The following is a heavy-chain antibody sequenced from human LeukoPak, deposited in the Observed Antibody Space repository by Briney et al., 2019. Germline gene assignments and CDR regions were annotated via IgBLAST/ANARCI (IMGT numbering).Heavy chain of an antibody. CDR3: ARDQPGETLSEY. D-gene: IGHD2-21*01. J-gene: IGHJ4*02. Sequence: ASVKVSCKASGGSFGNYGITWVRQAPGQGLEWVGGVIPIFGTSDYAPKFQGRVTITADRSTSTAYMELRSLRSDDTAVYYCARDQPGETLSEYWGQGTLVTVSS. V-gene: IGHV1-69*06. CDR1: GGSFGNYG. CDR2: VIPIFGTS.